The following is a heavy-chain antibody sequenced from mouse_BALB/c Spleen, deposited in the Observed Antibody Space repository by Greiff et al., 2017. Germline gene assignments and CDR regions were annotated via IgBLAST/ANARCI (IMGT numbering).Heavy chain of an antibody. J-gene: IGHJ3*01. CDR1: GFSLTSYG. D-gene: IGHD1-1*01. CDR3: ARDDYYGSSSFAY. CDR2: IWAGGST. Sequence: VQLQQSGPGLVAPSQSLSITCTVSGFSLTSYGVHWVRQPPGKGLEWLGVIWAGGSTNYNSALMSRLSISKDNSKSQVFLKMNSLQTDDTAMYYCARDDYYGSSSFAYWGQGTLVTVSA. V-gene: IGHV2-9*02.